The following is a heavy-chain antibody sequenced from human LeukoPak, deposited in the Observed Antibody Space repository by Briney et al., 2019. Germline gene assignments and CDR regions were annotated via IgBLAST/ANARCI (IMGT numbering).Heavy chain of an antibody. CDR3: ARYYQYYDILTGYYTVAIRGWLDP. V-gene: IGHV4-59*01. CDR1: GGSISSYY. Sequence: SETLSLTCTVSGGSISSYYWSWIRQPPGKGLEWIGYIYYSGSTNYNPSLKSRVTISVDTSKNQFSLKLSSVTAADTAVYYCARYYQYYDILTGYYTVAIRGWLDPWGQGTLVTVSS. CDR2: IYYSGST. J-gene: IGHJ5*02. D-gene: IGHD3-9*01.